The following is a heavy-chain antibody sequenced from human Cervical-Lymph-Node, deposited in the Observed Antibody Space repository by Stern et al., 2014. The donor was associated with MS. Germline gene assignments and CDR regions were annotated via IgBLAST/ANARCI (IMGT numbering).Heavy chain of an antibody. CDR3: ARDYDGS. Sequence: QVQLQESGPGLEKPSGTLSLTCAVSGGSLISSNWWSWVRQPPGKGLEWIGDIYHSWRTNYKPSLKSRLTISLDKSKNQFSLKLTSVTAADTAMYYCARDYDGSWGQGTLVTVSS. CDR1: GGSLISSNW. CDR2: IYHSWRT. D-gene: IGHD3-16*01. V-gene: IGHV4-4*02. J-gene: IGHJ5*02.